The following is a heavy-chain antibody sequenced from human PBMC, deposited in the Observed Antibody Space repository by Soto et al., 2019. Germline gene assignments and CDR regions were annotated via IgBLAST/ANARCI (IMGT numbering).Heavy chain of an antibody. CDR3: SVSIFGVVHY. D-gene: IGHD3-3*01. Sequence: GGSLRLSCAASGFSLRSQWMHWIRQAPGRGLEWVSRTSPDGSTIYADSVKGRFTISRDNAKNTVYLQMNSLRAEDTAMYYCSVSIFGVVHYWGQGTLVTVSS. CDR2: TSPDGST. V-gene: IGHV3-74*01. CDR1: GFSLRSQW. J-gene: IGHJ4*02.